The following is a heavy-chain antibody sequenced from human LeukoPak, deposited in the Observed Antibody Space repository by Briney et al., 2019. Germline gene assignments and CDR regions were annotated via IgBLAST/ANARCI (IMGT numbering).Heavy chain of an antibody. Sequence: PGGSLRLSCAASGFTFSSYTMNWVRQAPGKGLEWVSSITSSGSTIYYADSVRGRFTISRDNAKNSLYLQMNSLRAEDTAVYYCARDDREMATAADYWGRGTLVTVSS. D-gene: IGHD5-24*01. CDR1: GFTFSSYT. CDR2: ITSSGSTI. J-gene: IGHJ4*02. V-gene: IGHV3-21*04. CDR3: ARDDREMATAADY.